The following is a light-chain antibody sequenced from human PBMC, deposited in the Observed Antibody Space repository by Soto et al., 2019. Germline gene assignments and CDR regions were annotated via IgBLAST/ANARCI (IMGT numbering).Light chain of an antibody. J-gene: IGKJ4*01. CDR1: QSVTNNF. V-gene: IGKV3-20*01. CDR2: AAS. Sequence: ELVLTQSPGTLSLSPGERATLSCRASQSVTNNFLAWYQQKPGQAPRLLIYAASNRATGIPARFSGSGSATDFTLTISRLEPEDFAVYYCQQYGTSPPLTFGGGTKVDIK. CDR3: QQYGTSPPLT.